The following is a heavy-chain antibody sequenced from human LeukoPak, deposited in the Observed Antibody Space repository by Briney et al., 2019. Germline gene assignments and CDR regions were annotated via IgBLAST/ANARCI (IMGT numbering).Heavy chain of an antibody. J-gene: IGHJ6*02. CDR3: ARVGWPTIYYYYGMDV. CDR1: GFTFISCA. D-gene: IGHD5-24*01. Sequence: PGGSLRLSCAASGFTFISCAMSWVRQAPGKGLEWVSAISGIDTRTYYADSVKGRFTISRDNAKNSLYLQMNSLRAEDTAVYYCARVGWPTIYYYYGMDVWGQGTTVTVSS. CDR2: ISGIDTRT. V-gene: IGHV3-23*01.